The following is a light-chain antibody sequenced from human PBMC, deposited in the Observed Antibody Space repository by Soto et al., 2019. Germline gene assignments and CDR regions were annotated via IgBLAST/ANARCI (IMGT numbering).Light chain of an antibody. CDR3: SSYTSSTTWV. CDR2: DVS. J-gene: IGLJ3*02. V-gene: IGLV2-14*03. CDR1: SSDVGGYNY. Sequence: QSALTQPASVSGSPGQSITISCTGTSSDVGGYNYVSWYLQHPNKAPKLMIYDVSIRPSGISNRFSGSKSGNTASLTISGLQAEDEADYYCSSYTSSTTWVFGGGTKVTVL.